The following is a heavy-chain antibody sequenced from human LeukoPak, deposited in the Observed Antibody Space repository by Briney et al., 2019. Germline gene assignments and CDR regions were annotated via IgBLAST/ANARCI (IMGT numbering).Heavy chain of an antibody. CDR1: GGSISSYY. D-gene: IGHD4-11*01. Sequence: SETLSLTCTVSGGSISSYYWSWIRQPPGKGLEWIGYIYYSGSTNYNPSLKSRVTISVDTSKNQFSLKLSSVTAADTAVYYCASSTVTTHGDYWGQGTLVTVSS. V-gene: IGHV4-59*01. CDR2: IYYSGST. J-gene: IGHJ4*02. CDR3: ASSTVTTHGDY.